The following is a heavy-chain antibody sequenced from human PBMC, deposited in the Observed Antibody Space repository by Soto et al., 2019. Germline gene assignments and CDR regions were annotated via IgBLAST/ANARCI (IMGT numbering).Heavy chain of an antibody. Sequence: GGSLRLSCAASGFTFSSYGMHWVRQAPGKGLEWVAVISYDGSNKYYADSVKGRFTISRDNSKNTLYLQMNSLRAEDTAVYYCAKDQSDSSGKLYNWFDPWGQGTLVTVSS. CDR2: ISYDGSNK. J-gene: IGHJ5*02. D-gene: IGHD3-22*01. CDR1: GFTFSSYG. CDR3: AKDQSDSSGKLYNWFDP. V-gene: IGHV3-30*18.